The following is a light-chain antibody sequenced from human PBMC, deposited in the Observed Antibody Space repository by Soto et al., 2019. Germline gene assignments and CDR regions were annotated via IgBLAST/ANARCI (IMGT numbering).Light chain of an antibody. CDR3: SSYAGSSNV. J-gene: IGLJ1*01. V-gene: IGLV2-8*01. CDR1: SSDIGTYKY. Sequence: QSVLTQPASVSGSPGQSITISCTGTSSDIGTYKYVSWFQHHPGKAPKLMIYEVNKRPSGVPDRFSGSKSGNTASLTVSGLQAEDEADYYCSSYAGSSNVFGTGTKLTVL. CDR2: EVN.